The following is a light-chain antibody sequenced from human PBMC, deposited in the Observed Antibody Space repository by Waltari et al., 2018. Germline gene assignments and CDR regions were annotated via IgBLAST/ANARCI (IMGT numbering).Light chain of an antibody. J-gene: IGLJ2*01. CDR2: EVS. V-gene: IGLV2-8*01. CDR1: STDVGVYNY. CDR3: SSYAGGNDVG. Sequence: QSALTQPPSASGSPGQSVTISCTGTSTDVGVYNYVSWYQQFPGKAPKPMIYEVSKRPAGGPDRFSGYKSGNTASLTVSGLQAEDEGYYYCSSYAGGNDVGFGGGTKLTVL.